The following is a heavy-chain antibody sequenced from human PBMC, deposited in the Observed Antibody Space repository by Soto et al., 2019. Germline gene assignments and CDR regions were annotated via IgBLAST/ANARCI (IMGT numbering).Heavy chain of an antibody. V-gene: IGHV4-59*12. Sequence: QVQLQESGPGLVKPSETLSLTCTVSGGSISSYYWSWIRQPPGKGLEWIGYIYYSGSTNYNPSLKSRVTNSVDTSKNQFSLKLSSVTAADTAVYYCARDPRDRRLDYYMDVWGKGTTVTVSS. J-gene: IGHJ6*03. D-gene: IGHD3-22*01. CDR2: IYYSGST. CDR1: GGSISSYY. CDR3: ARDPRDRRLDYYMDV.